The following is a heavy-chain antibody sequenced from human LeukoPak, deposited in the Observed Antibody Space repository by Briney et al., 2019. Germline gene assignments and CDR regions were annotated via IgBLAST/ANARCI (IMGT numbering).Heavy chain of an antibody. V-gene: IGHV3-48*01. CDR1: GFTFSSYS. CDR3: ARGTPRYPDAFDI. CDR2: ITSSSGSI. J-gene: IGHJ3*02. Sequence: GGSLRLSCAASGFTFSSYSMSWVRQAPGKGLEWVSYITSSSGSIYYADSVKGRFTISRDNAKNSLYLQMNSLRAEDTAVYYCARGTPRYPDAFDIWGQGTMVTVSS. D-gene: IGHD3-9*01.